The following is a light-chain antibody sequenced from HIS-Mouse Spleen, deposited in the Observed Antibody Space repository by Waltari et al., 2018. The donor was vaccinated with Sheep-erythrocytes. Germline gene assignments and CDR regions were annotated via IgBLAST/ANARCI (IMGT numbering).Light chain of an antibody. CDR3: CSYAGSSTPWV. J-gene: IGLJ3*02. V-gene: IGLV2-23*01. CDR1: SSDVGSYNL. Sequence: QSALTQPASVSGSPGQSITISCTGTSSDVGSYNLVSWYQQHPGQAPKLRIYEGSKRPSGVSNRFSGSKSGNTASLTISGRQAEDEADYYCCSYAGSSTPWVFGGGTKLTVL. CDR2: EGS.